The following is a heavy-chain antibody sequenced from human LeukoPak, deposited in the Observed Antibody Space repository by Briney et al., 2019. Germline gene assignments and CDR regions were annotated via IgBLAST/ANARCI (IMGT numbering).Heavy chain of an antibody. CDR2: IIPILGTA. J-gene: IGHJ5*01. D-gene: IGHD3-22*01. CDR1: GGTFSSYA. Sequence: SVTVSCKASGGTFSSYAISWVRQARGQGLEWMGGIIPILGTANYAQKFQGRVTITTDESTSTVYVGVSSVRSEDRAVYFCAGYDSGGYYEFDSWGEGTLVTVSS. V-gene: IGHV1-69*05. CDR3: AGYDSGGYYEFDS.